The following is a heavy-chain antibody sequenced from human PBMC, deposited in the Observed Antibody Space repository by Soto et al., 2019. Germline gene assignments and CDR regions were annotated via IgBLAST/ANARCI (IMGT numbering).Heavy chain of an antibody. D-gene: IGHD2-2*01. CDR1: GFTFSSYA. CDR2: ISGSGSNT. J-gene: IGHJ6*03. V-gene: IGHV3-23*01. Sequence: PGGSLRLSCAASGFTFSSYAMSWVRQAPGKGLEWVSAISGSGSNTHYADSVKGRFTISRDNSKNTLYLQMSSLRAEDTAVYFCAKDQYCSSTSCYDHYDYYMDVWGKGTTVTVSS. CDR3: AKDQYCSSTSCYDHYDYYMDV.